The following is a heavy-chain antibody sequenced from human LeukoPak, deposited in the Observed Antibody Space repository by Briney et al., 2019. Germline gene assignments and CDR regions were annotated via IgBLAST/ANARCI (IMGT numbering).Heavy chain of an antibody. D-gene: IGHD3-3*01. CDR3: ARASTGYDFWSGYYHFDY. CDR1: GGSISSGDYY. CDR2: IYCSGST. J-gene: IGHJ4*02. V-gene: IGHV4-30-4*01. Sequence: SQTLSLTCTVSGGSISSGDYYWSWIRQPPGTGLEWIGYIYCSGSTYYNPSLKSRVTISVDTSKNQFSLKLSSVTAADTAVYYCARASTGYDFWSGYYHFDYWGQGTLVTVSS.